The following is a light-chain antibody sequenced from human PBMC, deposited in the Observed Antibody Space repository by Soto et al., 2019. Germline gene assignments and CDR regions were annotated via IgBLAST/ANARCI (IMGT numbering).Light chain of an antibody. V-gene: IGKV3-15*01. CDR3: QQYNNWPRT. CDR2: GAS. CDR1: QSIGAN. Sequence: EVVMTQSPATLSVSPGEGATLSCRASQSIGANLVWYQQKPGQAPRLLIYGASARATVVPARFSGSGSGTEFTLTVSSLQSEDFAVYYCQQYNNWPRTFGQGTKLEIK. J-gene: IGKJ2*02.